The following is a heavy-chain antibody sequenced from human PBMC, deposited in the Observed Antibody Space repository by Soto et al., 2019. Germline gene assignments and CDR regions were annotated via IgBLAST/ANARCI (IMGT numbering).Heavy chain of an antibody. Sequence: SVKVSCKASGYTFTSYYMHWVRQAPGQGLEWMGIINPSGGSTSYARKFQGRVTMTRDTSTSTVYMELSSLRSEDTAVYYCASQYSSGRPYYYYYMDVWGIGTTVTVSS. D-gene: IGHD6-19*01. J-gene: IGHJ6*03. CDR3: ASQYSSGRPYYYYYMDV. CDR2: INPSGGST. CDR1: GYTFTSYY. V-gene: IGHV1-46*03.